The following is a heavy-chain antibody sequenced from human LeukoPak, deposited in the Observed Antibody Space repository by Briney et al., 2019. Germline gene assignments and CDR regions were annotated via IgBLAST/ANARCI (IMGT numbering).Heavy chain of an antibody. Sequence: SGPTLVNPTQTLTLTCTFSGFSLSTSGMCVSWIRQPPVKALEWLARIDWCDDKYYSTSLKTRLTISKDTSKNQVVLTMPNMDPVDTATYYCARTPIYCSGGSCYLYYFDYWGQGTLVTVSS. J-gene: IGHJ4*02. V-gene: IGHV2-70*11. CDR3: ARTPIYCSGGSCYLYYFDY. D-gene: IGHD2-15*01. CDR2: IDWCDDK. CDR1: GFSLSTSGMC.